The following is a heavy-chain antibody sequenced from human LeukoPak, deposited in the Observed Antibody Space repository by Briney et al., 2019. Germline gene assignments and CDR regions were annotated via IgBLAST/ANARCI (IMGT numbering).Heavy chain of an antibody. CDR3: ARGYRITMIVVVNGYFDY. J-gene: IGHJ4*02. V-gene: IGHV1-2*02. Sequence: ASVKVSCKASGYTFTGYYMHWVRQAPGQGLEWIGWINPNSGGTNYAQKFQGRVTMTRDTSISTAYMELSRLRSDDTAVYYCARGYRITMIVVVNGYFDYWGQGTLVTVSS. CDR2: INPNSGGT. D-gene: IGHD3-22*01. CDR1: GYTFTGYY.